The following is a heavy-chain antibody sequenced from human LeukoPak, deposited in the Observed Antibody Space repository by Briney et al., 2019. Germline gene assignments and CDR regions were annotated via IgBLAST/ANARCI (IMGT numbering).Heavy chain of an antibody. J-gene: IGHJ4*02. V-gene: IGHV3-23*01. Sequence: PGGSLRLSCAASGFTFSSYAMSWVRQAPGKGLEWVSAISGSGGSTYYADSVKGRFTISRDNSKNTLYLQMNSLRAEDTAVYYCARHIAVAGTGAFDYWGQGTLVTVSS. CDR3: ARHIAVAGTGAFDY. D-gene: IGHD6-19*01. CDR1: GFTFSSYA. CDR2: ISGSGGST.